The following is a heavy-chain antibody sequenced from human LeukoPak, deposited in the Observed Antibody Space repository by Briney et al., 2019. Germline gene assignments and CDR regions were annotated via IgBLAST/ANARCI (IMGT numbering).Heavy chain of an antibody. CDR1: GFTFSSYS. CDR2: INWNGGST. J-gene: IGHJ4*02. CDR3: ARDLSGITGYTYGRGIDY. Sequence: SGGSLRLSCAASGFTFSSYSMNWVRQAPGKGLEWVSGINWNGGSTGYADSVKGRFTISRDNAKNSLYLQMNSLRAEDTALYYCARDLSGITGYTYGRGIDYWGQGTLVTVSS. D-gene: IGHD5-18*01. V-gene: IGHV3-20*04.